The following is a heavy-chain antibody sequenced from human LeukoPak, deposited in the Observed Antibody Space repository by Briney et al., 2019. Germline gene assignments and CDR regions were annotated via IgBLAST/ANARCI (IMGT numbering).Heavy chain of an antibody. V-gene: IGHV3-15*01. CDR3: TIGDRAPADY. Sequence: GGSLRLSCAASGFTFSHAWMSWVRQAPVKGLEWVGRIKSKTDGGTTDFAAPVKGRFTISRDDSKNTLYLQMNSLKTEDTAVYYCTIGDRAPADYWGQGTLVTVSS. CDR2: IKSKTDGGTT. D-gene: IGHD2-2*01. J-gene: IGHJ4*02. CDR1: GFTFSHAW.